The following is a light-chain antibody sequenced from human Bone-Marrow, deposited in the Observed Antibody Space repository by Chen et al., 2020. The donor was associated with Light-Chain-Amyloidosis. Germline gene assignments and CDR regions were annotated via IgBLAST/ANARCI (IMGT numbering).Light chain of an antibody. Sequence: EIVSTQSPRTLSFSPGERATLSCRTSQSVSSSYLAWYQQKPGQAPRLRIYGASSRATGIPDRFSGSWSGTDFTLTISRLEPEDFAVYYCQQYGSSPLTFGGGTKVEIK. CDR2: GAS. CDR3: QQYGSSPLT. J-gene: IGKJ4*01. CDR1: QSVSSSY. V-gene: IGKV3-20*01.